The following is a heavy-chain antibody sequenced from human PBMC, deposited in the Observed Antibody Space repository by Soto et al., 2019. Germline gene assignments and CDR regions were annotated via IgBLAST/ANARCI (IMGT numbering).Heavy chain of an antibody. D-gene: IGHD3-10*01. J-gene: IGHJ6*02. CDR1: GNTFINYA. Sequence: QVQLVQSGAEVRKPGSSVKVSCGTSGNTFINYAISWVRQAPGQGLEWMGGIIPFSGTTSYTQNFQGGVTFTAAIGMTTVYMELSSLKPRDTAVYYCVRSPLIRGVVRGLDVWGQGTTITVSS. V-gene: IGHV1-69*06. CDR2: IIPFSGTT. CDR3: VRSPLIRGVVRGLDV.